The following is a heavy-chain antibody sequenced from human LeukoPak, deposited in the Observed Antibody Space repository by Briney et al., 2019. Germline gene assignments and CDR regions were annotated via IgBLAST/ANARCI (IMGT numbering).Heavy chain of an antibody. V-gene: IGHV4-61*02. J-gene: IGHJ5*02. Sequence: SETLSLTCTVSGGSISSGSYYWSWIRQPAGKGLEWIGRIYTSGSTNYNPSLKSRVTMSVDTSKNQFSLKLSSVTAADTAVYYCAREYGSGSEFDPWGQGTLVTVSS. CDR2: IYTSGST. CDR1: GGSISSGSYY. D-gene: IGHD3-10*01. CDR3: AREYGSGSEFDP.